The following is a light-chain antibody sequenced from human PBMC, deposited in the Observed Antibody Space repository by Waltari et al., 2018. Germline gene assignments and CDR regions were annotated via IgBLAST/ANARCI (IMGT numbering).Light chain of an antibody. CDR3: QSYDNRLSGFWI. V-gene: IGLV1-40*01. Sequence: QSVLTQPPSVSGPPGQWVTISYTGSRLNIGAGFDVQWSKELPGTAPKLLLYGKSSVPLGVPDRSSCAKAGTSSTLTITGLQAEDEAFYYCQSYDNRLSGFWIFGGGTKLTVL. CDR1: RLNIGAGFD. J-gene: IGLJ3*02. CDR2: GKS.